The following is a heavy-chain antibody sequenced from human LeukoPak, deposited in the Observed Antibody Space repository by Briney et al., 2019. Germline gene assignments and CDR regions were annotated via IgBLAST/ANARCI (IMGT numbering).Heavy chain of an antibody. Sequence: GGSLRLSCAASGFTFSSYSMNRVRQAPGKGLEWVSSISSSSSYIYYADSVKGRFTISRDNAKNSLYLQMNSLRAEDTAVYYCARGSGYSAXGTXDYWGQGTLVTVSS. V-gene: IGHV3-21*01. J-gene: IGHJ4*02. CDR2: ISSSSSYI. CDR3: ARGSGYSAXGTXDY. D-gene: IGHD4-4*01. CDR1: GFTFSSYS.